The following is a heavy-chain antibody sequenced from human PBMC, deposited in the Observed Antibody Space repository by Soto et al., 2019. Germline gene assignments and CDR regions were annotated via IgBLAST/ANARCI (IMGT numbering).Heavy chain of an antibody. Sequence: PSETLSLTCAVSGASISSGNWWSWIRQPPGKGLEWLGYIFHSGSTLYTPSLRGRLTLSADTSRNQLSLHLTSVTAADTAVYYCVRGGIAGHWFDPWGQGILVTVSS. CDR2: IFHSGST. J-gene: IGHJ5*02. V-gene: IGHV4-4*02. D-gene: IGHD2-21*01. CDR3: VRGGIAGHWFDP. CDR1: GASISSGNW.